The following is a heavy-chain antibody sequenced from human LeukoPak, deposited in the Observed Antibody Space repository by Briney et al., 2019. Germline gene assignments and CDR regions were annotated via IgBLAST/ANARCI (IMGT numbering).Heavy chain of an antibody. CDR1: GFTFYDYA. CDR3: AKDRGIGYGASFDY. Sequence: PGRSLRLSCAASGFTFYDYAMRWVRHAPGKGLEWVSGISWNSGSIGYADSVKGRFTISRDNAKNSLYLQMNSLRAEDTALYYCAKDRGIGYGASFDYWGQGTLVTVSS. J-gene: IGHJ4*02. D-gene: IGHD4-17*01. CDR2: ISWNSGSI. V-gene: IGHV3-9*01.